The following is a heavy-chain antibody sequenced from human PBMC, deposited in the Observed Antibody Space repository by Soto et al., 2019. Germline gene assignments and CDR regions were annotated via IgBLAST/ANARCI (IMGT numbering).Heavy chain of an antibody. Sequence: QVQLVQSGAEVEKPGASLKVSCKASGYTFIDYYMHWVRLAPGQGLEWMGWINPNSGGTNYAQSFQGRVTMTRHTSISIAYMELRRLRSDDTAVYYCARGLGSSGWYNYFDYWGQGTLFTVSS. J-gene: IGHJ4*02. CDR1: GYTFIDYY. CDR2: INPNSGGT. D-gene: IGHD6-19*01. CDR3: ARGLGSSGWYNYFDY. V-gene: IGHV1-2*02.